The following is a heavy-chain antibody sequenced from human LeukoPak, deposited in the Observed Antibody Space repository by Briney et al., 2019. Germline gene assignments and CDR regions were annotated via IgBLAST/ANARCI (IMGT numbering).Heavy chain of an antibody. J-gene: IGHJ4*02. CDR3: TRARATYYYDSSGYM. CDR1: GFTSGYFA. CDR2: IRSKTYGGTT. D-gene: IGHD3-22*01. V-gene: IGHV3-49*04. Sequence: GGSLRLSCTASGFTSGYFAMSWVRQAPGKGLDWVGFIRSKTYGGTTEYAASVKGRFTISRDDSKSVAYLHMNNLKTEDTAVYYCTRARATYYYDSSGYMGGQGTLVTVSS.